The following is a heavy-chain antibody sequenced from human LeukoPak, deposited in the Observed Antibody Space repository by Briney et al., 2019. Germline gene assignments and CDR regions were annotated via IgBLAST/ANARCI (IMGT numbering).Heavy chain of an antibody. D-gene: IGHD2-21*02. CDR2: ISAYNGNT. Sequence: ASVKVSCKASGYTFTSYGISWVRQVPGQGLEWMGWISAYNGNTNYAQKLQGRVTMTTDASTSTAYMELRSLRSDDTAVYYCARGGYCGGDCRGVNWFDPWGQGTLVTVSS. V-gene: IGHV1-18*01. CDR1: GYTFTSYG. J-gene: IGHJ5*02. CDR3: ARGGYCGGDCRGVNWFDP.